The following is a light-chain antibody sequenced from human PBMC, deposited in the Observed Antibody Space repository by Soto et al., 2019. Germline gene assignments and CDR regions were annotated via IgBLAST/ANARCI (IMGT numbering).Light chain of an antibody. J-gene: IGKJ3*01. V-gene: IGKV3-20*01. CDR2: GAS. CDR3: KQYGGSPS. Sequence: EIVLTQSPGTLSLSPGERATLSCRASQSVSSSYLAWYRQRPGQAPRLLIYGASIRATGIPDRFSGSGLGTDFTLTISRLEPEDFAVFYCKQYGGSPSFGPGTKWISN. CDR1: QSVSSSY.